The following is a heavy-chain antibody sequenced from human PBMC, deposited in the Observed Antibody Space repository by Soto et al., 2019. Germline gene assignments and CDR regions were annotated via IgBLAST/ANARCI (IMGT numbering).Heavy chain of an antibody. Sequence: GGSLRLSCAASGFTFSSYAMHWVRQAPGKGLEWVAVISYDGSNKYYADSVKGRFAISRDNSKNTLCLQMNSLRAEDTAVYYCARDLGSSWYPEYFQLWGQGTLVTVYS. J-gene: IGHJ1*01. D-gene: IGHD6-13*01. CDR2: ISYDGSNK. V-gene: IGHV3-30*09. CDR1: GFTFSSYA. CDR3: ARDLGSSWYPEYFQL.